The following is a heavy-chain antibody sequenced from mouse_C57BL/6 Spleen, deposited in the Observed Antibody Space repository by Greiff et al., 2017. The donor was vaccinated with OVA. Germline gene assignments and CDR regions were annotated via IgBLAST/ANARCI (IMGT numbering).Heavy chain of an antibody. V-gene: IGHV1-22*01. CDR2: INPNNGGT. D-gene: IGHD2-3*01. J-gene: IGHJ3*01. CDR3: ARSDDPFAY. Sequence: EVQLQQSGPELVKPGASVRRSCKASGYTFTDYNMPWGKQSHGKSLEWIGYINPNNGGTSYNQKFKGKATLTVNKSSSTAYMELRSLTSEDSAVYYCARSDDPFAYWGQGTLVTVSA. CDR1: GYTFTDYN.